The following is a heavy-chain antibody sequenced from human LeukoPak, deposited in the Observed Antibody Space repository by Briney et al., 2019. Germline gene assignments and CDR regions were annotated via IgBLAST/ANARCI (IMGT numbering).Heavy chain of an antibody. CDR1: GFTFSSYD. J-gene: IGHJ4*02. CDR3: ANDIVVVPAANPIDY. CDR2: IGTAGDT. Sequence: GGSLRLSCAASGFTFSSYDMHWVRQATGKGLEWVSTIGTAGDTYYPGSVKGRFTIARENAKNSLYLQMNSLRAGDTAVYYCANDIVVVPAANPIDYWGQGTLVTVSS. D-gene: IGHD2-2*01. V-gene: IGHV3-13*01.